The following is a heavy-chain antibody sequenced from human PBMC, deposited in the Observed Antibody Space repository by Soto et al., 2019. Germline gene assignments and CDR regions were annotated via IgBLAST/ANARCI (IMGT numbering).Heavy chain of an antibody. V-gene: IGHV1-2*04. D-gene: IGHD3-9*01. CDR2: INPNSGGT. Sequence: ASVKVSCKASGYTFTGYYMHWVRQAPGQGLEWMGWINPNSGGTNYAQKFQGWVTMTRDTSISTAYMELSRLRSDDTAVYYCARQPASGYFDWLTFDYWCQGTLVTVSS. J-gene: IGHJ4*02. CDR1: GYTFTGYY. CDR3: ARQPASGYFDWLTFDY.